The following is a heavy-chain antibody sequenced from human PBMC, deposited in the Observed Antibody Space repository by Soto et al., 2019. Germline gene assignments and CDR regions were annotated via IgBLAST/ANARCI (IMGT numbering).Heavy chain of an antibody. J-gene: IGHJ4*02. CDR1: GFTFTSSA. V-gene: IGHV1-58*01. Sequence: AASVKVSFKAYGFTFTSSALQWVRQARGQRLEWIGWIVVGSGNTNYAQKFQERVTITRDMSTSTAYMELSSLRSEDTAVYYCAADQASPYWGQGTMVTVSS. CDR2: IVVGSGNT. CDR3: AADQASPY.